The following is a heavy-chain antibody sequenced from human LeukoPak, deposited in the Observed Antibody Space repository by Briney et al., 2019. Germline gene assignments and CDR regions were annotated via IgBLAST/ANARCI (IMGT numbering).Heavy chain of an antibody. D-gene: IGHD3-3*01. CDR3: TTDGYYDFWSGYQNFDY. J-gene: IGHJ4*02. CDR2: ISSSGSTI. CDR1: GFTFSDYY. Sequence: PGGSLRLSCAASGFTFSDYYMSWIRQAPGKGLEWVSYISSSGSTIYYADSVKGRFTISRDNAKNSLYLQMNSLRAEDTAVYYCTTDGYYDFWSGYQNFDYWGQGTLVTVSS. V-gene: IGHV3-11*04.